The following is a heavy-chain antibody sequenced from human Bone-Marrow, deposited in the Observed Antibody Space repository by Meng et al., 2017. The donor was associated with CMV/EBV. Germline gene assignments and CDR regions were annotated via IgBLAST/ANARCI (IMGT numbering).Heavy chain of an antibody. V-gene: IGHV3-48*03. CDR2: ISSSGSTI. CDR3: ARDVARSTWGY. Sequence: GESLKISCAASGFTFSSYEMNWVRQAPGKGLEWVSYISSSGSTIYYADSVKGRFTISRDNSKNTLYLQMNSLRAEDTAIYYCARDVARSTWGYWGQGTLVTVSS. J-gene: IGHJ4*02. D-gene: IGHD6-13*01. CDR1: GFTFSSYE.